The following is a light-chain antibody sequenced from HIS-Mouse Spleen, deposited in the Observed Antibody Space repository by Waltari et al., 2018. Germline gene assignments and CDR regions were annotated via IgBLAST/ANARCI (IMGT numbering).Light chain of an antibody. CDR3: SSYAGSNKV. J-gene: IGLJ3*02. CDR1: SSDVGGYNY. Sequence: QSALTQPPSASGSPGQSVTISCTGTSSDVGGYNYVSWYQQHPGKAPKLMIYEVSKRPSGCPDRCSGSKAGNTASLTVSGLQAEDEADYYCSSYAGSNKVFGGGTKLTVL. V-gene: IGLV2-8*01. CDR2: EVS.